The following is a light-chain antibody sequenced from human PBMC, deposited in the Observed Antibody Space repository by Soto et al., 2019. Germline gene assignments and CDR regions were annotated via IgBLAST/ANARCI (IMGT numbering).Light chain of an antibody. CDR3: SSYTTSNTRQIV. CDR1: SSDVGGYNY. V-gene: IGLV2-14*03. J-gene: IGLJ1*01. CDR2: DVT. Sequence: HSVLTQPASWSGSPGQSISISCTGTSSDVGGYNYVSWYQHHPGKAPKLIIYDVTNRPSGVSNPFSGSKSGNTASLTITGLQPEDEADYYCSSYTTSNTRQIVFGTGTKVTVL.